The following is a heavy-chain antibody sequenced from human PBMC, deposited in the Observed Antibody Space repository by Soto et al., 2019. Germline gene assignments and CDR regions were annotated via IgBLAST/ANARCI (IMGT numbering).Heavy chain of an antibody. CDR1: GFTFSSYW. J-gene: IGHJ6*02. CDR3: AREYYDFWSGFVPGYYYYGMDV. Sequence: GGSLRLSCAASGFTFSSYWMHWVRQAPGKGLVWVSRINSDGSSTSYADSVKGRFTISRDNAKNTLYLQMNSLRAEDTAVYYCAREYYDFWSGFVPGYYYYGMDVWGQGAAVTVSS. CDR2: INSDGSST. D-gene: IGHD3-3*01. V-gene: IGHV3-74*01.